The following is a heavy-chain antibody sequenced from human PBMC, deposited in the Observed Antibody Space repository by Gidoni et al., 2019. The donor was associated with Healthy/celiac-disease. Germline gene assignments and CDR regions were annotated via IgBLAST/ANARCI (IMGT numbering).Heavy chain of an antibody. CDR1: GDSVSSHIPA. CDR3: ARAPLMVGATIGAFDI. V-gene: IGHV6-1*01. Sequence: QVQLQQSGPGRVKPSQTLALTCAISGDSVSSHIPAWNWTRQSPSRGLEWLGRTYYRSKWYNDYAVSVKSRITINPDTSKNQFSLQLNSVTPEDTAVYYCARAPLMVGATIGAFDIWGQGTMVTVSS. D-gene: IGHD1-26*01. CDR2: TYYRSKWYN. J-gene: IGHJ3*02.